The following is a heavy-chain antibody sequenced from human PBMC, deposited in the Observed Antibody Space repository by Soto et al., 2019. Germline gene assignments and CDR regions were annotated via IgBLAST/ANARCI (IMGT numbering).Heavy chain of an antibody. J-gene: IGHJ5*02. Sequence: GGSLRLSCAASGFTFSSYWMSWVRQAPGKGLEWVANIKQDGSEKYYVDSVKGRFTISRDNAKNSLYLQMNSLRAEDTAVYYCARDTKPYYDILTGYYFPASLVWFDPWGQGTLVTVSS. CDR1: GFTFSSYW. D-gene: IGHD3-9*01. CDR3: ARDTKPYYDILTGYYFPASLVWFDP. V-gene: IGHV3-7*01. CDR2: IKQDGSEK.